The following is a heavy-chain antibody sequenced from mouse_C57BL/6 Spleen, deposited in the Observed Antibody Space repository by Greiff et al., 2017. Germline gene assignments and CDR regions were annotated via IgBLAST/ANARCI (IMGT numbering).Heavy chain of an antibody. Sequence: EVKLEESGEGLVKPGGSLKLSCAASGFTFSSYAMSWVRQTPEKRLEWVAYISSGGDYIYYADTVKGRFTISRDNARNTLYLQMSSLKSEDTAMYYCTRDRDYDYFDYWGQGTTLTVSS. D-gene: IGHD2-4*01. CDR1: GFTFSSYA. V-gene: IGHV5-9-1*02. CDR3: TRDRDYDYFDY. CDR2: ISSGGDYI. J-gene: IGHJ2*01.